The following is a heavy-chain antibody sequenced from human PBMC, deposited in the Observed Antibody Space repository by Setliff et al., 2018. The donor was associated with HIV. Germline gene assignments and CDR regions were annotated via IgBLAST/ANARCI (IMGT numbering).Heavy chain of an antibody. CDR3: ARGPEEGDCSGGSCYGNFDP. CDR2: IIPILGVA. V-gene: IGHV1-69*10. Sequence: GASVKVSCKASGGTFNTYVISWLRQAPGQGLVWMGGIIPILGVANYAQKFQGRLTITADKSTNTAYMELSSLKSDDTAVYYCARGPEEGDCSGGSCYGNFDPWGQGTLVTVSS. J-gene: IGHJ5*02. D-gene: IGHD2-15*01. CDR1: GGTFNTYV.